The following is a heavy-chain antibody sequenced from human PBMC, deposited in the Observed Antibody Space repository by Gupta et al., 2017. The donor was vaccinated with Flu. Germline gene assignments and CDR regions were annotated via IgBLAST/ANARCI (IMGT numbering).Heavy chain of an antibody. CDR1: GYSISSGSF. Sequence: QVQLQQSGPGLVKPSETLSLTCTVSGYSISSGSFWGWIRQPPGKGLEWVGTIFHRGNSYYNPSVKSRVTISIDTSKNQFSLHLRSVTAADTAVYYCARIEQAVAVAGRVDYWGQGTLVSVSS. V-gene: IGHV4-38-2*02. D-gene: IGHD6-19*01. CDR3: ARIEQAVAVAGRVDY. CDR2: IFHRGNS. J-gene: IGHJ4*02.